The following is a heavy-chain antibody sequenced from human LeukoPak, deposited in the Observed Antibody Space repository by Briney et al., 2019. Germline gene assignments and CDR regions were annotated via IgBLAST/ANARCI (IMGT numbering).Heavy chain of an antibody. CDR2: IKSNTNGGTS. D-gene: IGHD1-7*01. CDR3: TTHSVTVSGTHF. V-gene: IGHV3-15*07. CDR1: GFTFTNAW. Sequence: GGALRLSFVASGFTFTNAWMTWGRPSPGMGVEWVGRIKSNTNGGTSDYAAPVKGRFAISRDDSKNTLYLQMNSLKPEDTAMYYCTTHSVTVSGTHFWGQGALVTVSS. J-gene: IGHJ4*01.